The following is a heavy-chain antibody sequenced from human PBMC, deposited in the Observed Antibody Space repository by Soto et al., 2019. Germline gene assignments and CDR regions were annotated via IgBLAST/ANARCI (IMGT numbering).Heavy chain of an antibody. CDR3: ARDKITGLFDY. CDR2: INHSGST. J-gene: IGHJ4*02. D-gene: IGHD2-8*02. CDR1: GGYFSCYY. V-gene: IGHV4-34*01. Sequence: SETLSLTCAVYGGYFSCYYVTWIRQPPGTGLEWIGEINHSGSTNYNPSLKSRVTISVDTSKNQFSLKLTSVTAADTAVYYCARDKITGLFDYWGQGTLVTVSS.